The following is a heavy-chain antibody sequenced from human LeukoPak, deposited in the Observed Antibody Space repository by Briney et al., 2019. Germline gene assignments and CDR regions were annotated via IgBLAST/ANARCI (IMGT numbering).Heavy chain of an antibody. CDR2: ISYDGSNK. Sequence: GGSLRLSCAASGFTFSSYAMHWVRQAPGKGLEWVAVISYDGSNKHYADSVKGRFTISRDNSKNTLYLQMNSLRAEDTAVYYCARGRDYYGSGRRFDYWGQGTLVTVSS. D-gene: IGHD3-10*01. V-gene: IGHV3-30*04. CDR1: GFTFSSYA. J-gene: IGHJ4*02. CDR3: ARGRDYYGSGRRFDY.